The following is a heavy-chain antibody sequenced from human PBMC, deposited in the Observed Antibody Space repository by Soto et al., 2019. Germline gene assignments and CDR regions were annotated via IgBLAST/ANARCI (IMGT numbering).Heavy chain of an antibody. V-gene: IGHV4-39*01. CDR2: IYYSGST. Sequence: PSDTLSLTSTVSGGSISSSSYSWGWIRQPPGKVLEWIGSIYYSGSTYYNPSLKSRVTISVDTSKNQFALKLSSVTAADTAVYYCARRPIRLPDIAAAGTRGWFDPWGQGTLVTVSS. CDR1: GGSISSSSYS. CDR3: ARRPIRLPDIAAAGTRGWFDP. D-gene: IGHD6-13*01. J-gene: IGHJ5*01.